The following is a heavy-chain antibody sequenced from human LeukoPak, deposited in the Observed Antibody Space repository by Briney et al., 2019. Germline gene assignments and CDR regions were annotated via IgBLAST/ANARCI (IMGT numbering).Heavy chain of an antibody. D-gene: IGHD6-6*01. CDR1: GYSISSGYY. J-gene: IGHJ4*02. Sequence: PSETLSLTCTVSGYSISSGYYWGWIRQPPGKGLEWIGCIYYSGSTKYNPSLKSRVAISVDTSKKQFSLKMSSVTAADTAVYYCARSSFEYSSSGFLFDYWGQGTLVTVSS. CDR3: ARSSFEYSSSGFLFDY. CDR2: IYYSGST. V-gene: IGHV4-38-2*02.